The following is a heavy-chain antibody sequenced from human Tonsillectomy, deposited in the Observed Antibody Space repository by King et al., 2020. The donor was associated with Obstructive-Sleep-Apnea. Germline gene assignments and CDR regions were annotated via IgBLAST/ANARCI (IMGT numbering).Heavy chain of an antibody. CDR2: IYYSGST. V-gene: IGHV4-39*07. CDR3: ARDGGLDYSNFDY. J-gene: IGHJ4*02. D-gene: IGHD4-11*01. Sequence: LQLQESGPGLVKPSETLSLTCTVSGGSISSSSCYWGWIRQPPGKGLEWIGNIYYSGSTYYNPSLKSRVTISVDASKNQFSLKLSSVTAADTAVYYCARDGGLDYSNFDYWGQGTLVTVSS. CDR1: GGSISSSSCY.